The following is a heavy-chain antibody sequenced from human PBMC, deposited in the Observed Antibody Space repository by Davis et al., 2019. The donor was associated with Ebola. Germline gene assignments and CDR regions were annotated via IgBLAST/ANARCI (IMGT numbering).Heavy chain of an antibody. CDR3: ARDLEYSSSWRGYYYYGMDV. CDR2: INPSGGST. D-gene: IGHD6-6*01. Sequence: ASVKVSCKASGYTFTSYYMHWVRQAPGQGLEWMGIINPSGGSTSYAQKFQGRVTMTRDTSTSTVYMELSSLRSEDTAVYYCARDLEYSSSWRGYYYYGMDVWGQGTTVTVSS. V-gene: IGHV1-46*01. J-gene: IGHJ6*02. CDR1: GYTFTSYY.